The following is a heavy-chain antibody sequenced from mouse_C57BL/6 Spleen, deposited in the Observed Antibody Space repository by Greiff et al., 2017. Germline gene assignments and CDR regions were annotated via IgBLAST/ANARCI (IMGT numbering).Heavy chain of an antibody. D-gene: IGHD2-3*01. Sequence: VQLQQSGPELVKPGASVKIPCKASGYTFTDYNMDWVKQSHGQSLEWIGDINPNNGGTIYNQKFKGKATLTVDKSSSTAYMELRSLTSEDTAVYYCARDHDGYYYFDYWGQGTTLTVSS. V-gene: IGHV1-18*01. J-gene: IGHJ2*01. CDR2: INPNNGGT. CDR3: ARDHDGYYYFDY. CDR1: GYTFTDYN.